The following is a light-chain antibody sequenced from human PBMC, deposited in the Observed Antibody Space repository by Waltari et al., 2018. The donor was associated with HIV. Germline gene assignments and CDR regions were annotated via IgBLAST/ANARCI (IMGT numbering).Light chain of an antibody. CDR3: CSYAGNREI. Sequence: QSALTQPASVSGSRGPSLTLSCPGTSSYVGRYNLVSWYQQHPSKAPKLMIYEGSKRPSGVSNRFSGSKSGNTASLTISGLQTEDEADYYCCSYAGNREIFGGGTKLTVL. CDR2: EGS. CDR1: SSYVGRYNL. J-gene: IGLJ2*01. V-gene: IGLV2-23*01.